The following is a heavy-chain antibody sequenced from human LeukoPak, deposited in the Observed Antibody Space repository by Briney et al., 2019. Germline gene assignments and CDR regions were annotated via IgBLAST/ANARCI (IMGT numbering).Heavy chain of an antibody. V-gene: IGHV4-30-2*02. CDR2: IYHSGST. J-gene: IGHJ4*02. CDR3: AGERDGELPTHFDY. CDR1: GGSISSGGYY. D-gene: IGHD1-26*01. Sequence: PSETLSLTCTVSGGSISSGGYYWSWIRQPPGKGLEWIGYIYHSGSTYYNPSLKSRVTISVDRSKNQFSLKLSSVTAADTAVYYCAGERDGELPTHFDYWGQGTLVTVSS.